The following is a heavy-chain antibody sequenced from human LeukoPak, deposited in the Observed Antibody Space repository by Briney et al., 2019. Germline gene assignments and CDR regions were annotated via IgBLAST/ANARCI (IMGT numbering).Heavy chain of an antibody. CDR2: IIGSGDRT. Sequence: GGSLRLSCAASGFSFNTYAMSWVRQAPGRGPEWVSAIIGSGDRTHYADSVKGRFTISRDNSKNTLYLQVNNLRAEDTAIYYCAKDRLKWQWMVIYYFDYWGQGTLVTVSS. CDR3: AKDRLKWQWMVIYYFDY. CDR1: GFSFNTYA. V-gene: IGHV3-23*01. J-gene: IGHJ4*02. D-gene: IGHD6-19*01.